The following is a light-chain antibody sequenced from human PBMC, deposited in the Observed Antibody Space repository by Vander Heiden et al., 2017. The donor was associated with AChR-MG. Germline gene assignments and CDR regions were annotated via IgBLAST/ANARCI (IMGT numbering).Light chain of an antibody. V-gene: IGKV1-27*01. J-gene: IGKJ2*01. CDR2: AAS. CDR3: QKDNSAPRT. CDR1: HDISNY. Sequence: QMTRSPSPLFASVGDRVTITCRASHDISNYLAWYQQKPGRVPKLLIYAASTLQSGVPSRFSGSGSGTDFSLTISSLQPEDVATYYCQKDNSAPRTFGQGTQLGIK.